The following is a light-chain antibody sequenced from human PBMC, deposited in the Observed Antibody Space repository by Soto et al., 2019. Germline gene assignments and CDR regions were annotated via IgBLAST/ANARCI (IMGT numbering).Light chain of an antibody. CDR1: QSVSSY. Sequence: EIVLTQSPATLSLSPGERATLSCRASQSVSSYLAWYQQKPGQAPRLLIYDASNRATGIPARFSGSGSGTDFTLTIISLEPEDGAGYYCQQRSNWPPYTFGQGTKLEIK. CDR3: QQRSNWPPYT. V-gene: IGKV3-11*01. CDR2: DAS. J-gene: IGKJ2*01.